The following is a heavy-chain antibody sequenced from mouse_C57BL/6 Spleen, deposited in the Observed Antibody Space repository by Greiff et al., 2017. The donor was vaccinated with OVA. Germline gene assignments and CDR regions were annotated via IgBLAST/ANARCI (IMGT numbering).Heavy chain of an antibody. V-gene: IGHV1-81*01. Sequence: QVQLQQSGAELARPGASVKLSCKASGYTFTSYGISWVKQRTGQGLEWIGEIYPRSGNTYYNEKFTGKATLTADKSSSTAYMQLRSLTSEDSAVYFCARFYGSSYDYFDYWGQGTTLTVSS. J-gene: IGHJ2*01. D-gene: IGHD1-1*01. CDR1: GYTFTSYG. CDR3: ARFYGSSYDYFDY. CDR2: IYPRSGNT.